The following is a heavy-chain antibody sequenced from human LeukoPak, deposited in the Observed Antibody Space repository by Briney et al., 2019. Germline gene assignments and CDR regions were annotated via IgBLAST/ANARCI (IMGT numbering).Heavy chain of an antibody. Sequence: PGGSLRLSCVDSGLSFSHAWMNWVRQAPGRGLEWVGRIKGKTDGGTTDYAAPVKGRFTISRDDSKNTLYLQMNSLKTEDTGVYYCTTGRGYSVYDTDHWGQGTLVTVSS. J-gene: IGHJ4*02. V-gene: IGHV3-15*01. CDR2: IKGKTDGGTT. CDR1: GLSFSHAW. D-gene: IGHD5/OR15-5a*01. CDR3: TTGRGYSVYDTDH.